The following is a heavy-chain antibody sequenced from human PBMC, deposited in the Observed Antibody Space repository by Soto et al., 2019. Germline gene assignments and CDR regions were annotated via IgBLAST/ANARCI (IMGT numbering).Heavy chain of an antibody. V-gene: IGHV3-23*01. Sequence: AWWSLRLSCSASGFTFSRYAMSWFRQAPGKGLEWVSAISGSGGSTYYADSVKGRFTISRDNSKNTLYLQMNSLRAEDTAVYYCAKDKDFWSGHNYFDYWGQGTLVTVSS. CDR1: GFTFSRYA. J-gene: IGHJ4*02. D-gene: IGHD3-3*01. CDR2: ISGSGGST. CDR3: AKDKDFWSGHNYFDY.